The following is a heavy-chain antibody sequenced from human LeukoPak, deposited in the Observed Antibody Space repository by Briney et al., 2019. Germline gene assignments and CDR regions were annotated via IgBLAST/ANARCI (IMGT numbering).Heavy chain of an antibody. CDR3: ARDNGVKVYDI. J-gene: IGHJ4*02. CDR1: GGSISSGGYY. V-gene: IGHV4-31*03. D-gene: IGHD3-9*01. Sequence: PSETLSLTCTVSGGSISSGGYYWSWIRQHPGKGLEWIGYIYYSGSTYYNPSIKSRVTISVDTSKNQFSLKLSSVTAADTAVYYCARDNGVKVYDIWGQGTLVTVSS. CDR2: IYYSGST.